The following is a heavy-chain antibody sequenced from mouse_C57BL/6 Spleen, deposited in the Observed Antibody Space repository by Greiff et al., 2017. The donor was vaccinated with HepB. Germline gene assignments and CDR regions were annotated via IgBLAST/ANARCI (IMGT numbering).Heavy chain of an antibody. CDR1: GYTFTSYW. Sequence: QVQLQQPGAELVRPGSSVKLSCKASGYTFTSYWMHWVKQRPIQGLEWIGNIDPSVSETHYNQKFKDKATLTVDKSSSTAYMQLSSLTSEDSAVYYCARSGNYVWYFDVWGTGTTVTVSS. D-gene: IGHD2-1*01. CDR2: IDPSVSET. V-gene: IGHV1-52*01. CDR3: ARSGNYVWYFDV. J-gene: IGHJ1*03.